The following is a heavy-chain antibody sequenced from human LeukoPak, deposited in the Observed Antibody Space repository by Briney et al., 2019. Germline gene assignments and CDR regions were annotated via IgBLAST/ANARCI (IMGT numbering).Heavy chain of an antibody. J-gene: IGHJ3*01. CDR3: ARVSPMTDGAFDL. Sequence: GGSLRLSCEGSGFMFGNHGQIWVRQAPGKGLDWLSFIGPSGVTRLYANSVKGRFTISRDNAENSVFLQMNSLRVEDTAVYYCARVSPMTDGAFDLWGQGVMVTVSS. D-gene: IGHD2-21*02. V-gene: IGHV3-48*04. CDR1: GFMFGNHG. CDR2: IGPSGVTR.